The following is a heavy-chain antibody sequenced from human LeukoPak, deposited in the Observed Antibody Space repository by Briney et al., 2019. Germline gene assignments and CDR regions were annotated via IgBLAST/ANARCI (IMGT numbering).Heavy chain of an antibody. Sequence: SETLSLTCAVSGGSISSSNWWSLVRQPPGKGLEWIGEIYHSGSTNYNPSLKSRVTISVDKSKNQFSLKLSSVTAADTAVYYCASRTPFRYYFDYWGQGTLVTVST. J-gene: IGHJ4*02. D-gene: IGHD3-16*01. CDR3: ASRTPFRYYFDY. CDR1: GGSISSSNW. V-gene: IGHV4-4*02. CDR2: IYHSGST.